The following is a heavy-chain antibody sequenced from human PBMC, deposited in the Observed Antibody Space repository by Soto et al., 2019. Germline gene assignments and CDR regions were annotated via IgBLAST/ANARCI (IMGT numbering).Heavy chain of an antibody. Sequence: GGSLRLSCAASGFTFSSYAMHWVRQAPGKGLEWVAVISYDGSNKYYADSVKGRFTISRDNSKNTLYLQMNSLRAEDTAVYYCARDRQLGTGVGDAFDIWGQGTMVTVSS. CDR3: ARDRQLGTGVGDAFDI. CDR2: ISYDGSNK. CDR1: GFTFSSYA. V-gene: IGHV3-30*04. D-gene: IGHD7-27*01. J-gene: IGHJ3*02.